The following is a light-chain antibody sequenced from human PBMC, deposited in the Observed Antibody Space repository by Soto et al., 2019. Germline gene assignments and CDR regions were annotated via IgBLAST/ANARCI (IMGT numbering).Light chain of an antibody. CDR2: KAS. CDR3: QPCSSYWGS. CDR1: WSIGNW. V-gene: IGKV1-5*03. Sequence: DIQMTQSPSTLSASVGDRITITCRTRWSIGNWLAWYQKKPGKTPKLLIYKASSLESGVPSRFSGSGSGTDFTLTISILQPDDFATYYCQPCSSYWGSFGQGTKVEI. J-gene: IGKJ1*01.